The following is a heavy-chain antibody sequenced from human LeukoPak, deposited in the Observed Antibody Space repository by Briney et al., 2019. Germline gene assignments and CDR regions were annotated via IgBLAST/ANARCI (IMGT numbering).Heavy chain of an antibody. V-gene: IGHV3-11*06. CDR3: ARGYGDYEGDAPLDY. CDR2: ISSSSSYT. Sequence: PGGSLRLSCAASGFTFSDYYMSWIRQAPGKGLEWVSYISSSSSYTNYADSVKGRFTISRDNAKNSLYLQMNSLRAEDTAVYYCARGYGDYEGDAPLDYWGQGTLVTVSS. D-gene: IGHD4-17*01. CDR1: GFTFSDYY. J-gene: IGHJ4*02.